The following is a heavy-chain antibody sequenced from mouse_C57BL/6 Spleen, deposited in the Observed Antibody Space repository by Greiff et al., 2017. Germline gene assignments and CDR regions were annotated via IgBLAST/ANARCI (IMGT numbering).Heavy chain of an antibody. CDR2: IYPRSGNT. CDR1: GYTFTSYG. J-gene: IGHJ2*01. CDR3: ARGYDYDPFDY. V-gene: IGHV1-81*01. D-gene: IGHD2-4*01. Sequence: LVESGAELARPGASVKLSCKASGYTFTSYGISWVKQRTGQGLEWIGEIYPRSGNTYYNEKFKGKATLKADKSSSTAYMELRSLTSEDSAVYFCARGYDYDPFDYWGQGTTLTVSS.